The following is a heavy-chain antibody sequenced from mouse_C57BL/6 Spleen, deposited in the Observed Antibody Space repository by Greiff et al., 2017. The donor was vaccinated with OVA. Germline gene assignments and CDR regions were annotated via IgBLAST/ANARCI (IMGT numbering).Heavy chain of an antibody. V-gene: IGHV1-75*01. CDR3: ARGRGAQATFFAY. D-gene: IGHD3-2*02. CDR1: GYTFTDYY. J-gene: IGHJ3*01. Sequence: QVHVKQSGPELVKPGASVKISCKASGYTFTDYYINWVKQRPGQGLEWIGWIFPGSGSTYYNEKFKGKATLTVDKSSSTAYMLLSSLTSEDSAVYFCARGRGAQATFFAYWGQGTLVTVSA. CDR2: IFPGSGST.